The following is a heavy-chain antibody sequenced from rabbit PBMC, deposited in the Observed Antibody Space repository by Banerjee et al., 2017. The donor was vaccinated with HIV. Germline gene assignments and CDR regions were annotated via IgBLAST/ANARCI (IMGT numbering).Heavy chain of an antibody. CDR2: INTSSGNT. V-gene: IGHV1S45*01. Sequence: QEQLEESGGGLVQPEGSLTLTCTASGFSFSNKYVMCWVRQAPGKGLEWIGCINTSSGNTVYASWAKGRFTLSKTSSTTVTLQMTSLTAADTATYFCARDQPADGGFSLNLWGPGTLVTVS. D-gene: IGHD7-1*01. CDR3: ARDQPADGGFSLNL. CDR1: GFSFSNKYV. J-gene: IGHJ4*01.